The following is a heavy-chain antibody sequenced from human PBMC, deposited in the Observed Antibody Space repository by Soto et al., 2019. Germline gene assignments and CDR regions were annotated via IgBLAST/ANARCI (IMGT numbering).Heavy chain of an antibody. CDR1: GVSASSGSFY. V-gene: IGHV4-61*01. CDR3: ARGATVTQYDY. Sequence: SETLSLTCTVSGVSASSGSFYWAWIRQPPGKGLEWIGFGSYSGTTNYKPSLKSRVTISVDTSSSQISLKVSSLTAADTAVYYCARGATVTQYDYWGQGTLVTVS. D-gene: IGHD4-17*01. J-gene: IGHJ4*02. CDR2: GSYSGTT.